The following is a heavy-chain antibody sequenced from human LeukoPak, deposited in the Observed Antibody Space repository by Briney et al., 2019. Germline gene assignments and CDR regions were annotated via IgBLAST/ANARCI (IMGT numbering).Heavy chain of an antibody. Sequence: SETLSLTCTVSGGSISSGGYYWSWIRQHPGKGLEWIGYISYSGSTYYNPSLKSRVTISVDTSKNQFSLKLSSVTAADTAVYYCARDLSDYYDSSGSDAFDIWGQGTMVTVSS. V-gene: IGHV4-31*03. CDR2: ISYSGST. CDR3: ARDLSDYYDSSGSDAFDI. J-gene: IGHJ3*02. CDR1: GGSISSGGYY. D-gene: IGHD3-22*01.